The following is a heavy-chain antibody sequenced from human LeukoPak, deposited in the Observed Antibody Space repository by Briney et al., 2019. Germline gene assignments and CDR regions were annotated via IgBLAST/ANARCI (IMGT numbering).Heavy chain of an antibody. V-gene: IGHV1-18*01. J-gene: IGHJ5*02. CDR1: GYTFTSYG. CDR3: ARECGLWFGECWFDP. D-gene: IGHD3-10*01. CDR2: ISAYNGNT. Sequence: ASVTVSCKASGYTFTSYGISWVRQAPGQGLEWMGWISAYNGNTNYAQKPQGRVTMTTDTSTSTAYMELRSLRSDDTAVYYCARECGLWFGECWFDPWGQGTLVTVSS.